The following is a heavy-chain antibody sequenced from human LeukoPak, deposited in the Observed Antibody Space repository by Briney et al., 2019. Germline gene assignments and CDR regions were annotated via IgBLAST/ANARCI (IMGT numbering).Heavy chain of an antibody. CDR3: AGDPPRSGFAFDI. CDR1: GFTFSSYA. D-gene: IGHD3-22*01. CDR2: ISYDGSNK. Sequence: GGSLRLSCAASGFTFSSYAMHWVRQAPGKGLEWVAVISYDGSNKYYADSVKGRFTISRDNSKNTLFLQMNSLRAEDTAMYYCAGDPPRSGFAFDIWGQGTMVTVSS. V-gene: IGHV3-30-3*01. J-gene: IGHJ3*02.